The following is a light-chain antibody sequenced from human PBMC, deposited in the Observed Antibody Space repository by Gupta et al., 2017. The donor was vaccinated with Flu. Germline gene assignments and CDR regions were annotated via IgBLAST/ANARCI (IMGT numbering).Light chain of an antibody. J-gene: IGKJ4*01. CDR3: QQRSNWPLLT. Sequence: EIVLTQSPATLPLSPGERATLSCRASQSVSSNLAWYQQKPGQAPRLLIYDASNRASGIPARFSGSGSGTDFTLTISSLEPEDFAVYYCQQRSNWPLLTFGGGTKVEIK. CDR1: QSVSSN. V-gene: IGKV3-11*01. CDR2: DAS.